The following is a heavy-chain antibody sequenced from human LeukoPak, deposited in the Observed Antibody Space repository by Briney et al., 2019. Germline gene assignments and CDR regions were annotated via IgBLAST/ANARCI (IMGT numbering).Heavy chain of an antibody. V-gene: IGHV4-59*01. CDR3: TRFYDRSGPHFDY. CDR2: IHYSGST. CDR1: GGSISSYY. J-gene: IGHJ4*02. Sequence: PSETLSLTCTVSGGSISSYYWSWIRQPPGKGLEWIGDIHYSGSTNYNPSLKSRVTISVDTSKNQFSLKLSSMTASDTAVYYCTRFYDRSGPHFDYWGQGTLVTVSS. D-gene: IGHD3-22*01.